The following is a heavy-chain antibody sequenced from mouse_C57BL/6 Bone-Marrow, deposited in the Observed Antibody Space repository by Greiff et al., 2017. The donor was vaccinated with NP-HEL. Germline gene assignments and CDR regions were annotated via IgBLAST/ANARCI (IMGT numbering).Heavy chain of an antibody. V-gene: IGHV3-6*01. J-gene: IGHJ2*01. CDR2: ISYDGSN. CDR3: AKYDYDGAYYFDY. Sequence: EVKLMESGPGLVKPSQSLSLTCSVTGYSITSGYYWNWIRQFPGNKLEWMGYISYDGSNNYNPSLKNRISITRDTSKNQFFLKLNAVTTEDTATYYCAKYDYDGAYYFDYWGQGTTLTVSS. D-gene: IGHD2-4*01. CDR1: GYSITSGYY.